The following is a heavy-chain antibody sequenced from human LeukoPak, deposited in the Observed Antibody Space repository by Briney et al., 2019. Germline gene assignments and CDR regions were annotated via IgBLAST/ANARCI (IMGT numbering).Heavy chain of an antibody. Sequence: ERSLRLSCAASGLTFSTYAMHWVRQAPGKGLEWVAVVSNDAYNKYYSDSVKGRFTISRDNSRNTLYLQMNSLRPEDTAVYYCARDFSGASRIDFWGQGALVSVSS. CDR2: VSNDAYNK. D-gene: IGHD4/OR15-4a*01. J-gene: IGHJ4*02. CDR1: GLTFSTYA. V-gene: IGHV3-30-3*01. CDR3: ARDFSGASRIDF.